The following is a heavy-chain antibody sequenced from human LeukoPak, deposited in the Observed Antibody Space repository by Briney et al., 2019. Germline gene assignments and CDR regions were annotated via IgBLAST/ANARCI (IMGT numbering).Heavy chain of an antibody. D-gene: IGHD4-17*01. CDR2: ISYTGTYI. CDR3: AKGTSGDYCPSDY. CDR1: GFTFNDYA. J-gene: IGHJ4*02. V-gene: IGHV3-43D*04. Sequence: GGSLRLSCAASGFTFNDYAMHWVRQAAGKGLEWVSSISYTGTYIYYAGSVKGQFTISRDNAKNSLYLQMNSLRAEDTALYYCAKGTSGDYCPSDYWGQGTLVTVSS.